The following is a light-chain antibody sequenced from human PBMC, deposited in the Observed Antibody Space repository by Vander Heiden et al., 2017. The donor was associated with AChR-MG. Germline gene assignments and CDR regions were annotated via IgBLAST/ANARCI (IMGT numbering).Light chain of an antibody. J-gene: IGKJ4*01. V-gene: IGKV1-33*01. CDR1: QDISND. CDR3: QQDDNHPLT. CDR2: DAS. Sequence: DIQMTQSPSSLSASVGDRVTITCQASQDISNDLDWYQQKPGKAPKLLIYDASNLETGVPSRFSGSGSGTDFTLTISSLQPEDIATYYCQQDDNHPLTFGGGTKLEIK.